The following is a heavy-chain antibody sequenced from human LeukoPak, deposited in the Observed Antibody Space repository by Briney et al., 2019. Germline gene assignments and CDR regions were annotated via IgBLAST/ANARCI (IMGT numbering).Heavy chain of an antibody. Sequence: GGSLRLSCAASGLTFSDYVLYWVRQAPGKGLEWVAVTSYDGSSEYYTDSVKGRLTVSRDNSRSTLYLQMNSLRVEDTGVYYCARALSQGAGAAVPSAPIDYWGQGTLVTVSS. J-gene: IGHJ4*02. D-gene: IGHD2-2*01. CDR3: ARALSQGAGAAVPSAPIDY. V-gene: IGHV3-30-3*01. CDR2: TSYDGSSE. CDR1: GLTFSDYV.